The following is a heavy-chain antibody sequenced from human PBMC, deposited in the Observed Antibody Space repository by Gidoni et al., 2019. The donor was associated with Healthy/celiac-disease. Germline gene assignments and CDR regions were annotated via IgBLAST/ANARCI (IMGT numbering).Heavy chain of an antibody. D-gene: IGHD3-10*01. CDR3: ARSMVRGPGLFDY. V-gene: IGHV5-51*01. CDR2: IYPGDSDT. Sequence: EVQLVQSGAEVKKPGESMTISCKGSGYCFTSYLIGWGRPMPGKGLEWMGIIYPGDSDTRYSPSFQGQVTISADKSISTAYLQWSSLKASDTAMYYCARSMVRGPGLFDYWGQGTLVTVSS. CDR1: GYCFTSYL. J-gene: IGHJ4*02.